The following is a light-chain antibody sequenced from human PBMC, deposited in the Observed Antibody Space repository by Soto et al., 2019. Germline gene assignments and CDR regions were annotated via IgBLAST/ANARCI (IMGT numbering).Light chain of an antibody. J-gene: IGLJ1*01. CDR2: EVT. V-gene: IGLV2-23*02. CDR1: SSDVGTYDL. Sequence: QSALTQPASVSGSPEQSITISCTGSSSDVGTYDLVSWYQQHPGKAPTLIIYEVTERPSGVSPRFSGSKSGNTASLTISGLQAEDEADYYCCSYAGSSTYVFGAGTKLTVL. CDR3: CSYAGSSTYV.